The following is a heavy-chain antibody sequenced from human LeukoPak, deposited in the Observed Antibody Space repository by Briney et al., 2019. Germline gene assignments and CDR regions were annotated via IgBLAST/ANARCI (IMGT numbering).Heavy chain of an antibody. V-gene: IGHV4-4*02. CDR2: IFYSGST. CDR1: GVSISSNNW. J-gene: IGHJ2*01. Sequence: SGTLSLTCAVSGVSISSNNWWNWVRQPPGKGLEWIGYIFYSGSTNYNPSLKSRVTISVDTSKNQFSLKLSSVTAADTAVYYCARVYYSNSYDYWYFDLWGRGTLVTVSS. D-gene: IGHD6-13*01. CDR3: ARVYYSNSYDYWYFDL.